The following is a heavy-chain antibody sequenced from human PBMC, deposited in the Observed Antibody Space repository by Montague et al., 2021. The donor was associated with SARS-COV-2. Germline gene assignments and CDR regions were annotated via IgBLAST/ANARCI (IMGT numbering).Heavy chain of an antibody. D-gene: IGHD3-22*01. CDR1: GGSISIFTW. J-gene: IGHJ4*02. V-gene: IGHV4-4*02. CDR2: RNHVGGT. CDR3: ARDHDDSSGSFDC. Sequence: SETLSLTCAVSGGSISIFTWWLWSRNPPGKGLHGLGERNHVGGTTYNRSFKGRVTISLEKSKNQFSLKLTSVPAADTAIYYCARDHDDSSGSFDCWGPGTLVTVSS.